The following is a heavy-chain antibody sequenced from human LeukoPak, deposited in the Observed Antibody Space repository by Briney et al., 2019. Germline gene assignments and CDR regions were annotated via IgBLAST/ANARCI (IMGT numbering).Heavy chain of an antibody. D-gene: IGHD6-13*01. CDR3: ARSFDSSSWYFIATNFDY. J-gene: IGHJ4*02. V-gene: IGHV3-21*01. Sequence: GGYLRLYCAASGFTFSSYSMNWVRQAPGKGLEWVSSISSSSSYIYYADSVKGRFTISRDNAKNSLYLQMNSLRAEDTAVYYCARSFDSSSWYFIATNFDYWGQGTLVTVSS. CDR1: GFTFSSYS. CDR2: ISSSSSYI.